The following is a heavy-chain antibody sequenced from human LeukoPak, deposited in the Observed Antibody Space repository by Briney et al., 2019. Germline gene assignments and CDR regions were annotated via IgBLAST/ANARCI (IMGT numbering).Heavy chain of an antibody. Sequence: SETLSLTCAVYGGSFSGYYWSWIRQPPGKGLEWIGEINHSGSTNYNPSLKSRVTISVDTSKNQFSLKLSSVTAADTAVYYCARGVGDDYVWGSYRYLNWFDPWGQGTLVTVSS. CDR2: INHSGST. J-gene: IGHJ5*02. CDR1: GGSFSGYY. D-gene: IGHD3-16*02. V-gene: IGHV4-34*01. CDR3: ARGVGDDYVWGSYRYLNWFDP.